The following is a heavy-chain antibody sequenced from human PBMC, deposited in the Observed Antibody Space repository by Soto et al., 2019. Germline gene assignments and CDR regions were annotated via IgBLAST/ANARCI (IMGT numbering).Heavy chain of an antibody. CDR2: INSVGSST. D-gene: IGHD2-21*01. V-gene: IGHV3-74*01. J-gene: IGHJ6*02. CDR3: ASGGVEIWHSRPYYYYAMDR. Sequence: APGKGLVWVTRINSVGSSTSYADYVKGRFTISRDNSKNTLYLQMNSLRAEATAVDYCASGGVEIWHSRPYYYYAMDRWGQGTTVTVSS.